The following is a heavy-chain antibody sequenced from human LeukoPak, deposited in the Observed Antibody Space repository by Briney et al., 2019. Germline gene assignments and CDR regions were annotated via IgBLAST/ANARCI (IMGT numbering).Heavy chain of an antibody. V-gene: IGHV3-48*03. J-gene: IGHJ4*02. Sequence: GGSLRLSCAASGFSFSSYEMTWVRQAPGKRLEWVSFISSSGSGKNYADSVKGRFTISRDNAKNSLYLQMNSLRADDTAVYYCARRYYGVDYWGQGTLVTVSS. CDR2: ISSSGSGK. CDR1: GFSFSSYE. CDR3: ARRYYGVDY. D-gene: IGHD4-17*01.